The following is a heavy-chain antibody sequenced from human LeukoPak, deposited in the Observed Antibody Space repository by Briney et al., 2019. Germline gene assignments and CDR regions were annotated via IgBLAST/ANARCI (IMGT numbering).Heavy chain of an antibody. CDR3: TTAMVMVPAAAFDY. CDR1: GFTFSNAW. J-gene: IGHJ4*02. D-gene: IGHD2-2*01. CDR2: IKSKTDGGTT. V-gene: IGHV3-15*01. Sequence: PGGSLRLSCAASGFTFSNAWMSWVRQAPGKGLEWVGRIKSKTDGGTTDYAAPVKGRFTISRDDSKNTLYLQMNSLKTEDTAVYYCTTAMVMVPAAAFDYWGQGTLVTVSS.